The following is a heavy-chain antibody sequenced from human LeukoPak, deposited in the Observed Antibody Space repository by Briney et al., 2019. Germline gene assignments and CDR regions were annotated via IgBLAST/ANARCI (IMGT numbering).Heavy chain of an antibody. CDR1: GFTFKTYG. CDR2: IRNDGSTK. Sequence: PGGSLRLSCAASGFTFKTYGLHWVRQAPGKGLEWVAFIRNDGSTKYYVDSVKGRFTISRDNSKNTLYLDMNSLTIEETAVYYCAKVHTSSWGFFEVWGRGAPVTVSS. V-gene: IGHV3-30*02. D-gene: IGHD6-13*01. J-gene: IGHJ2*01. CDR3: AKVHTSSWGFFEV.